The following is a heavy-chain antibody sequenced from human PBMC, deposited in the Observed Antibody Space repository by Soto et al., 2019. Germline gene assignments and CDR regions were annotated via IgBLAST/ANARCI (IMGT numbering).Heavy chain of an antibody. CDR1: GFSFSSYA. V-gene: IGHV3-23*01. J-gene: IGHJ6*02. Sequence: EVQLLESGGGLVQPGGSLRLSCAASGFSFSSYAMSWARQAPGKGLEWVSVISNSGGTTFYADSVEGRFTISRDNFKNTVFLQMSSLRAEDTAVYYCAKYVAVAGTALYGMDVWGQGTTVTVSS. CDR2: ISNSGGTT. CDR3: AKYVAVAGTALYGMDV. D-gene: IGHD6-19*01.